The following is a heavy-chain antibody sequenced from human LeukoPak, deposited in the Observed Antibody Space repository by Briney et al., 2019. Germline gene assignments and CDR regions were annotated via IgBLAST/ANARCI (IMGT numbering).Heavy chain of an antibody. CDR3: ARESSGWYDQYFQH. CDR2: ISYDGSNK. D-gene: IGHD6-19*01. J-gene: IGHJ1*01. Sequence: PGRSLRLSCAASGFTFSSYAMHWVRQAPGKGLGWVAVISYDGSNKYYADSVKGRFTTSRDNSKNTLYLQMNSLRAEDTAVYYCARESSGWYDQYFQHWGQGTLVTVSS. V-gene: IGHV3-30-3*01. CDR1: GFTFSSYA.